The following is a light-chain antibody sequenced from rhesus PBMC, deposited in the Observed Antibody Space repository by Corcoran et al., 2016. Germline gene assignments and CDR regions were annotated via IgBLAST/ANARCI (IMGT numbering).Light chain of an antibody. CDR1: QTLSTY. J-gene: IGKJ4*01. CDR2: AAS. CDR3: QQHISHPLT. V-gene: IGKV1-44*02. Sequence: DIQMTQSPSSLSASVGDRVTITCRASQTLSTYLAWYQQKPVKVPNLLIYAASSLESGVPSRFSGNGSGTEFTHAISSLQPEDFATYYCQQHISHPLTFGGGTKVEIK.